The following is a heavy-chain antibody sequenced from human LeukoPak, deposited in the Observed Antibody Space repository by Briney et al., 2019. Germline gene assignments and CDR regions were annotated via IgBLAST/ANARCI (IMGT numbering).Heavy chain of an antibody. CDR3: AKSVASDAY. CDR2: ISYDGSNK. J-gene: IGHJ4*02. D-gene: IGHD5-12*01. V-gene: IGHV3-30*18. Sequence: GGSLSLSCAASGFTFNSYGMNWVRQAPGKGLEWVAVISYDGSNKYYADFVKGRFTISRDNSKNTLSLQMNGLIPEDTAVYYCAKSVASDAYWGQGTLVTVSS. CDR1: GFTFNSYG.